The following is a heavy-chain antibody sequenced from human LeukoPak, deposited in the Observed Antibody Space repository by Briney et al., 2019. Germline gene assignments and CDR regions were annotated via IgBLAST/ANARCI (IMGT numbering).Heavy chain of an antibody. CDR1: GASFSGSY. J-gene: IGHJ4*02. CDR3: ASRYDPSDYESSGYYF. V-gene: IGHV4-34*01. CDR2: INHSGST. D-gene: IGHD3-22*01. Sequence: SETLSLTCVVYGASFSGSYWSWIRHPPGKGLEWIGEINHSGSTNYNPSLKSRVTISVDASKNQFSLKLSCVAAADTAVYYCASRYDPSDYESSGYYFWGQGTLVTVSS.